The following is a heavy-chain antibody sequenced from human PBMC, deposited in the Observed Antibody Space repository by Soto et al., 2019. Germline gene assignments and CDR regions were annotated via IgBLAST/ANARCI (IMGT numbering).Heavy chain of an antibody. V-gene: IGHV1-69*13. J-gene: IGHJ5*02. CDR1: GGTFSSYA. D-gene: IGHD2-8*01. CDR3: APRYCTNGVCSGFDP. CDR2: IIPIFGTA. Sequence: SVKVSCKASGGTFSSYAISWVRQAPGQGLEWMGGIIPIFGTANYAQKFQGRVTITADESTSTAYMELSSLRSEDTAVYYCAPRYCTNGVCSGFDPWGQGTLVTVSS.